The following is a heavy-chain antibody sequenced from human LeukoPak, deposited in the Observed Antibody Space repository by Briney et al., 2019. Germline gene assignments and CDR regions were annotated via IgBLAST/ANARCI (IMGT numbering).Heavy chain of an antibody. V-gene: IGHV1-2*02. CDR2: INPNNGAT. J-gene: IGHJ4*02. CDR3: ARPRGAAQPAYYCGY. Sequence: ASVKVSCKASGYTFTGYYMHWVRQAPGQGLEWMGWINPNNGATAYAQNFQGRVTLTSVASIGTAYMELTGLTSGDTAVYYCARPRGAAQPAYYCGYWGQGTLVTVSA. CDR1: GYTFTGYY. D-gene: IGHD6-6*01.